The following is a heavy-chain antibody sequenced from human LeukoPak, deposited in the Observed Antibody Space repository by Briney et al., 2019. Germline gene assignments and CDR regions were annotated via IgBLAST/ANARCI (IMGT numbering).Heavy chain of an antibody. CDR2: ISSDGSST. V-gene: IGHV3-74*01. CDR1: EFTLNYYW. D-gene: IGHD6-13*01. Sequence: PGGSLRLSCVGSEFTLNYYWMHWVRQAPGKGLVWVSRISSDGSSTFYADSVKGRFTISRDNAKNTVYLQMNSLRAEDTAVYYCAKDGDSSSWYGPYYYYMDVWGKGTTVTVSS. CDR3: AKDGDSSSWYGPYYYYMDV. J-gene: IGHJ6*03.